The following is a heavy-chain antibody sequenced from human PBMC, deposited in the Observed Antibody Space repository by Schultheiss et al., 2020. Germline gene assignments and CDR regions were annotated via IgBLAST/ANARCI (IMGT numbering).Heavy chain of an antibody. Sequence: ASVPVSGKASGYTFINYNIHWVRQAPGQGLEWMGIINPSGGSTSYTQKFQGRVTMTRDTSTSTVYMELSSLRSEDTAVYYCIRPQYTGNPGSFDYWGQGTLVTVSS. CDR3: IRPQYTGNPGSFDY. D-gene: IGHD4-23*01. J-gene: IGHJ4*02. CDR2: INPSGGST. V-gene: IGHV1-46*03. CDR1: GYTFINYN.